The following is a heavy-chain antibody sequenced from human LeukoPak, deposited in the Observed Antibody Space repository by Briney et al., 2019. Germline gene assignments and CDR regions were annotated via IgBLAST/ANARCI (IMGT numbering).Heavy chain of an antibody. J-gene: IGHJ4*02. CDR3: ARNRGEYSYGFDY. D-gene: IGHD5-18*01. CDR2: IYYSGST. Sequence: PSQTLSLTCTVSGGSISSGGYYWSWIRQPPGKGLEWIGYIYYSGSTYYNPSLKSRVTISVDTSKNQFSLKLSSVTAADTAVYYCARNRGEYSYGFDYWGQGTLVTVSS. CDR1: GGSISSGGYY. V-gene: IGHV4-30-4*08.